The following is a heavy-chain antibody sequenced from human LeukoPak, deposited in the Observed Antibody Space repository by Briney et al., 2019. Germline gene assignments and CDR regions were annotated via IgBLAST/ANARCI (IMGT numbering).Heavy chain of an antibody. Sequence: KLSETLSLTCTVSGGSISSYYWSWIRQPAGKGLEWIGRIYTSGSTNYNPSLKSRVTMSVDTSKNQFSLKLSSVTAADTAVYYCARRPGDSSANAFDIWGQGTMVTVSS. CDR2: IYTSGST. J-gene: IGHJ3*02. V-gene: IGHV4-4*07. CDR1: GGSISSYY. D-gene: IGHD3-22*01. CDR3: ARRPGDSSANAFDI.